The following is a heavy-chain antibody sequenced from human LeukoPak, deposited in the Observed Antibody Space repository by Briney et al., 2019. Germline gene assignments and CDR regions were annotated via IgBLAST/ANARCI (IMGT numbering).Heavy chain of an antibody. CDR3: ARVGYSSSWHSGSAFDI. J-gene: IGHJ3*02. CDR2: IFNSDDTI. CDR1: GFTFSTYE. D-gene: IGHD6-13*01. V-gene: IGHV3-48*03. Sequence: GGSLRLSCAASGFTFSTYEMNWVRQAPGKGLEWVSYIFNSDDTIKYADSVKGRFTVSRDNAQNSQYLQIDSLRAEDTAIYYCARVGYSSSWHSGSAFDIWGQGTMVTVSS.